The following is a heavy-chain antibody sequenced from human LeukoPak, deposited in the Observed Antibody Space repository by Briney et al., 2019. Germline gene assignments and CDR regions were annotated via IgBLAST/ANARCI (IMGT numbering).Heavy chain of an antibody. V-gene: IGHV3-30*04. CDR3: AREEVTTLGHYFDF. CDR2: ISNDGTNK. CDR1: KFIISDYP. J-gene: IGHJ4*02. D-gene: IGHD4-17*01. Sequence: PGGSLRLSCAASKFIISDYPMHWVRQAPGKGLEWVALISNDGTNKYYADSVKGRFTIFRDSSKNSLYLQMNNLRTEDAAVYYCAREEVTTLGHYFDFWGQGTLVTISS.